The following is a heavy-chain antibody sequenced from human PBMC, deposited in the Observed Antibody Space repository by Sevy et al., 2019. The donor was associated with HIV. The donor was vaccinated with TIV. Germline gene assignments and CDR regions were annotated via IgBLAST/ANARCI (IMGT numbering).Heavy chain of an antibody. V-gene: IGHV4-39*01. Sequence: SETLSLTCTVSGGSISSSSYYWGWIRQPPGKGLEWIGSIYYSGSTYYNPSLKSRVTISVDTSKNQFSLKLSSVTAADTAVHYCARHSSDGYDPLDYWGQGTLVTVSS. CDR3: ARHSSDGYDPLDY. J-gene: IGHJ4*02. D-gene: IGHD5-12*01. CDR2: IYYSGST. CDR1: GGSISSSSYY.